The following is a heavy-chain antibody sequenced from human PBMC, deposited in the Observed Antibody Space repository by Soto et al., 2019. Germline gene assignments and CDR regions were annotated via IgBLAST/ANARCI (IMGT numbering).Heavy chain of an antibody. V-gene: IGHV1-18*04. CDR2: ISPYNANT. J-gene: IGHJ4*02. D-gene: IGHD1-20*01. Sequence: ASVKVSCKASGYTFTSYGISWVRQAPGQGLEWMGWISPYNANTHYAQKLQGRLTMTTDTSTSTAYMELRSLRSDDTAVYYCARSEKRVTGSMGGHWGQGSLVTVSS. CDR3: ARSEKRVTGSMGGH. CDR1: GYTFTSYG.